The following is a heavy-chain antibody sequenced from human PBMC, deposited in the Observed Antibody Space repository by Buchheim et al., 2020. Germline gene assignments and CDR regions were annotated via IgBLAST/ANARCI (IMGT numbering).Heavy chain of an antibody. CDR1: GFTFSSYA. Sequence: EVQLLESGGGLVQPGGSLRLSCAASGFTFSSYAMSWVRQAPGKGLEWVSAISGSGGSTYYADSVKGRFTISRDNSKNTLYLQMNSQRAEDTAVYYCAKDQMDYDILTGHYYYMDVWGKGTT. J-gene: IGHJ6*03. D-gene: IGHD3-9*01. V-gene: IGHV3-23*01. CDR2: ISGSGGST. CDR3: AKDQMDYDILTGHYYYMDV.